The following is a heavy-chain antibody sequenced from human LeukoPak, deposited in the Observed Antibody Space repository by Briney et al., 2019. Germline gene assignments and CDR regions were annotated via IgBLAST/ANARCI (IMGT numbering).Heavy chain of an antibody. CDR3: ARAREGGPVDY. CDR2: IGTAGDT. CDR1: GFTFSSYD. V-gene: IGHV3-13*01. D-gene: IGHD3-16*01. Sequence: GGSLGLSCAASGFTFSSYDMHWVRQATGKGLEWVSAIGTAGDTYYPGSVKGRFTISRENAKNSLYLQMNSLRAGDTAVYYCARAREGGPVDYWGQGTLVTVSS. J-gene: IGHJ4*02.